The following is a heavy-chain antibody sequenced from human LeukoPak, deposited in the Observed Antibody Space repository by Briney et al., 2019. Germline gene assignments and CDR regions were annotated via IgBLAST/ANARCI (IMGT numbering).Heavy chain of an antibody. CDR2: ISYDGSNK. V-gene: IGHV3-30*04. CDR1: GFTFSSYA. Sequence: GRSLRLSCAASGFTFSSYAMHWVRQAPGKGLEWVAVISYDGSNKYYADSVKGRFTISRDNSKNTLYLQMNSLRAEDTAVYYCARDLADYYYGMDVWGQGTTVTVSS. CDR3: ARDLADYYYGMDV. J-gene: IGHJ6*02. D-gene: IGHD6-25*01.